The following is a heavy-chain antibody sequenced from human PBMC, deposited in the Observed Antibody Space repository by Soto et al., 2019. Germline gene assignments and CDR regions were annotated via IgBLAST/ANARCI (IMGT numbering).Heavy chain of an antibody. CDR3: ARLQSGYFDY. CDR2: IYYSGST. CDR1: GGSISSSSYY. D-gene: IGHD7-27*01. V-gene: IGHV4-39*01. Sequence: SETLSLTCTVSGGSISSSSYYWGWIRQPPGKGLEWIGSIYYSGSTYYNPSLKSRVTISVDTSKNQFSLKLSSVTAADTAVYYCARLQSGYFDYWGQGTLVTVSS. J-gene: IGHJ4*02.